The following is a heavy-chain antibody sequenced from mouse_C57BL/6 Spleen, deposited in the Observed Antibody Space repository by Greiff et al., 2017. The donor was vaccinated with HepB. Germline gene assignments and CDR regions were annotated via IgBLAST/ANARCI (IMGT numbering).Heavy chain of an antibody. V-gene: IGHV1-39*01. CDR2: INPNYGTT. Sequence: EVQLQESGPELVKPGASVKISCKASGYSFTDYNMNWVKQSNGKSLEWIGVINPNYGTTSYNQKFKGKATLTVDQSSSTAYMQLNSLTSEDSAVYYCARSLYSNLDYAMDYWGQGTSVTVSS. D-gene: IGHD2-5*01. CDR1: GYSFTDYN. J-gene: IGHJ4*01. CDR3: ARSLYSNLDYAMDY.